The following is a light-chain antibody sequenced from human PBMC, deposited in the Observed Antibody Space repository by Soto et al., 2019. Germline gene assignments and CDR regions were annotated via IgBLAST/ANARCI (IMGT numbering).Light chain of an antibody. CDR1: QNINRW. J-gene: IGKJ2*01. Sequence: DIQLTQSPSTLSASVGDRVTITCRACQNINRWLAWYQQKPGKAPKVLIYDASSLKSGVPSRFSGSGSGTEFTLTINSLQPEDFATYYCQQYDGNFGQGTKLEIK. V-gene: IGKV1-5*01. CDR2: DAS. CDR3: QQYDGN.